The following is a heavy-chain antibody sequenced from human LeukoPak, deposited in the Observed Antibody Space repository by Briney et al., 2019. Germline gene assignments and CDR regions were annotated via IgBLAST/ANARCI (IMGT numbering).Heavy chain of an antibody. Sequence: SQTLSLTCTVSGGSISSYYWSWIRQPPGKGLEWIGYIYYSGSTNYNPSLKSRVTISVDTSKNQFSLKLSSVTAADTAVYYCARDLSRYGSGRSGGFDPWGQGTLVTVSS. CDR1: GGSISSYY. CDR2: IYYSGST. V-gene: IGHV4-59*01. D-gene: IGHD3-10*01. J-gene: IGHJ5*02. CDR3: ARDLSRYGSGRSGGFDP.